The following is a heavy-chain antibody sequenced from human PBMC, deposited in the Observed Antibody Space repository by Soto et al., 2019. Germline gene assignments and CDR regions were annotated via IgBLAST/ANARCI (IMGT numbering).Heavy chain of an antibody. J-gene: IGHJ6*03. CDR1: GYTFTSYD. CDR3: ARSRSVRGSDYYYYYMDV. V-gene: IGHV1-8*01. D-gene: IGHD3-10*01. CDR2: MNHNSGNT. Sequence: QVQLVQSGAEVKKPGASVKVSCKPSGYTFTSYDINWVRQATGQGLEWMGWMNHNSGNTGYAQKFQGRGTMTRNTATSRDYMELSSLRSEDTAVYYCARSRSVRGSDYYYYYMDVWCKWATFTVSS.